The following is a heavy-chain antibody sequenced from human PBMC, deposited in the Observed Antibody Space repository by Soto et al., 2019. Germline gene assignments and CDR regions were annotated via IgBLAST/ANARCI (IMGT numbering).Heavy chain of an antibody. CDR3: ATTTYYDFWSGPLPLDY. CDR1: GYTLPQFS. D-gene: IGHD3-3*01. Sequence: EASVKVSCHVSGYTLPQFSLHPVCQAPGKGLEWMGGFDPEDGETIYAQKFQGRVTMTEDTSTDTAYMELSSLRSEDTAVYYCATTTYYDFWSGPLPLDYWGQGTLVTVSS. J-gene: IGHJ4*02. V-gene: IGHV1-24*01. CDR2: FDPEDGET.